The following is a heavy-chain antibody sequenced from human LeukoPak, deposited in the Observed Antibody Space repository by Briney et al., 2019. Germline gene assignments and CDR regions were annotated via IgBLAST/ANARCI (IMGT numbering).Heavy chain of an antibody. CDR2: IYYRGTT. Sequence: KSSETLALTCTVSGDSISSSSYYWGWIRQPPGTGLEWIGSIYYRGTTYYNTSLKSRVTITVDTSNNQFSLKLNSVTAADTAVYFCAREYSRSVVAGSRPDYWGQGLLVAVSS. CDR1: GDSISSSSYY. V-gene: IGHV4-39*02. J-gene: IGHJ4*02. CDR3: AREYSRSVVAGSRPDY. D-gene: IGHD2-21*01.